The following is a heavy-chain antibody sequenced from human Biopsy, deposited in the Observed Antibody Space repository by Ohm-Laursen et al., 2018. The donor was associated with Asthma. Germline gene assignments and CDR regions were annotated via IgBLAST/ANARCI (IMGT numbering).Heavy chain of an antibody. CDR1: GASITSSAYY. Sequence: TLSLTCTVSGASITSSAYYWGWIRQPPGKGLEWIGSMYYGETTYYSPSLKSRVTISVDTSKNHFSLILRSVTAADAAVYYCARHDHRWDAYADFWGQGTLVTVSS. CDR2: MYYGETT. CDR3: ARHDHRWDAYADF. D-gene: IGHD2-2*01. V-gene: IGHV4-39*01. J-gene: IGHJ4*02.